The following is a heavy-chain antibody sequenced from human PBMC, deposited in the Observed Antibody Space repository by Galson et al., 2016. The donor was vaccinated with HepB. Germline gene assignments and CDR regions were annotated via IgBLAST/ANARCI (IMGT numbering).Heavy chain of an antibody. Sequence: SLRLSCAASGFIFSDYYMSWIRQTPGKGLEWLAHISSRGATIYYPDSLKGRFTISRDNAKNSLYLQMNSLRAEDTAVYYCARGKGGSFLDHWGQGARSPSRQ. J-gene: IGHJ4*02. CDR1: GFIFSDYY. CDR3: ARGKGGSFLDH. V-gene: IGHV3-11*01. D-gene: IGHD1-26*01. CDR2: ISSRGATI.